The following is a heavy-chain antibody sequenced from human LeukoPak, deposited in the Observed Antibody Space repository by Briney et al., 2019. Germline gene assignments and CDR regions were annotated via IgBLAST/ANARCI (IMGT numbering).Heavy chain of an antibody. V-gene: IGHV1-69*13. J-gene: IGHJ4*02. CDR2: IIPIFGTA. Sequence: SVKVSCKASGGTFSSYAISWVRQAPGQGLEWMGGIIPIFGTANYAQKFQGRVTITADESTSTAYMELSSLRSEDTAVYYCARADGGSSTSSGYYFDYWGQGTLVTVSS. CDR1: GGTFSSYA. CDR3: ARADGGSSTSSGYYFDY. D-gene: IGHD2-2*01.